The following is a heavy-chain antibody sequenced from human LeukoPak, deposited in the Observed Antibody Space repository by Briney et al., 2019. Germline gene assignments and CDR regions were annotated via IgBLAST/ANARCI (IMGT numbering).Heavy chain of an antibody. CDR2: MNPNNGNT. J-gene: IGHJ6*02. CDR1: GYTFTGYY. D-gene: IGHD3-3*01. Sequence: ASVRVSCKASGYTFTGYYMHWVRQAPAQGLEWMGWMNPNNGNTVYAQKFQGRVTMTRNTSISTAYMEQSSLRSEDTAVYYCARGWRYYDFWSGYWERRKDYYGMEVWGPGTTVTVSS. CDR3: ARGWRYYDFWSGYWERRKDYYGMEV. V-gene: IGHV1-8*02.